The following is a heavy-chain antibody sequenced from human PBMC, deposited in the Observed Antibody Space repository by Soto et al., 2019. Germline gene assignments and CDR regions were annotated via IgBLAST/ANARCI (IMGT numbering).Heavy chain of an antibody. CDR1: GGTFSSYA. J-gene: IGHJ5*02. V-gene: IGHV1-69*12. Sequence: QVQLVQSGAEVKKPGSSVKVSCKASGGTFSSYAISWVRQAPGQGLEWMGGIIPIFGTGNYAQKFQGRVTITAAESTNTAYMELSSLTSEETAVYYCARARTSSCPVGCWFDPWGQGTLVTVSS. CDR3: ARARTSSCPVGCWFDP. CDR2: IIPIFGTG. D-gene: IGHD2-15*01.